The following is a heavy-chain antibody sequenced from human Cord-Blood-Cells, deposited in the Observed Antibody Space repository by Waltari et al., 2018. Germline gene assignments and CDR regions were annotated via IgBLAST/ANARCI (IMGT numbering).Heavy chain of an antibody. CDR3: ARGWGSDY. V-gene: IGHV4-59*01. D-gene: IGHD7-27*01. CDR1: GGSISSYY. CDR2: IYYSGST. J-gene: IGHJ4*02. Sequence: QVQLQESGPGLVKPSETLSLTCTVPGGSISSYYWSWIRQPPGKGLDWIGYIYYSGSTNYNPSLKSRVTISVDTSKNQFSLKLSSVTAADTAVYYCARGWGSDYWGQGTLVTVSS.